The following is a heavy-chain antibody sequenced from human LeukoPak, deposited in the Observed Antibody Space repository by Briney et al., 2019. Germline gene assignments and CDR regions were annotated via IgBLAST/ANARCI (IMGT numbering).Heavy chain of an antibody. Sequence: SETLSLTCTVSGGSISSYYWSWIRQPAGKGLEWIGRIYTSGSTNYNPPLKSRVTMSVDTSKNQFSLKLSSVTAADTAVYYCARGVVPAATARYYYYMDVWGKGTTVTISS. V-gene: IGHV4-4*07. CDR2: IYTSGST. J-gene: IGHJ6*03. D-gene: IGHD2-2*01. CDR3: ARGVVPAATARYYYYMDV. CDR1: GGSISSYY.